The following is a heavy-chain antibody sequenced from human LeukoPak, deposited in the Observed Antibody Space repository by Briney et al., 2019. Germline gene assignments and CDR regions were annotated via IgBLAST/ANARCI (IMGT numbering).Heavy chain of an antibody. D-gene: IGHD3-22*01. Sequence: GASVKVSCKASGYTLTDYYMHWVRQAPGQGLGWMGRINPNSGGTNYAQKFQGRVTMTRDTSISTVYMELSRLRSDDTAVYYCARVGYYESSGYYEYWGQGTLVTVSS. CDR2: INPNSGGT. CDR3: ARVGYYESSGYYEY. CDR1: GYTLTDYY. V-gene: IGHV1-2*06. J-gene: IGHJ4*02.